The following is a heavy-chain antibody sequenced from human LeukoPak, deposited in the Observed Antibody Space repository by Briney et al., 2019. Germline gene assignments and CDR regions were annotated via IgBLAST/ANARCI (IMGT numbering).Heavy chain of an antibody. CDR1: GYTFTGYG. CDR3: ARDRCSSTSCYDLDYYYGMDV. V-gene: IGHV1-18*01. J-gene: IGHJ6*02. D-gene: IGHD2-2*01. CDR2: ISAYNGNT. Sequence: ASVKVSCKASGYTFTGYGISWVRQAPGQGLEWMGWISAYNGNTNYAQKLQGRVTMTTDISTSTAYMELRSLRSDDTAVYYCARDRCSSTSCYDLDYYYGMDVWGQGTTVTVSS.